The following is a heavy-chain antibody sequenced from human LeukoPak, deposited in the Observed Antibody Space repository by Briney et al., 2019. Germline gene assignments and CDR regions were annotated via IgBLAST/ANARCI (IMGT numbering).Heavy chain of an antibody. Sequence: PSETLSLTCTVSGGSISNYYWTWIRQPPGERLEWIAYIYYSGSTNYNPSLKSRVTISVDTSKNQFSLKLNSVTAADTAMYYCARGSGFFGSIDYWGLGTLVTVSS. CDR3: ARGSGFFGSIDY. V-gene: IGHV4-59*01. CDR1: GGSISNYY. D-gene: IGHD3-10*01. CDR2: IYYSGST. J-gene: IGHJ4*02.